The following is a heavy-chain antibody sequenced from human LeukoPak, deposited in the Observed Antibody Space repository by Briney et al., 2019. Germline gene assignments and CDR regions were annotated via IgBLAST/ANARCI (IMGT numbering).Heavy chain of an antibody. Sequence: GESLKVSCKASGYTFTSYDINWVRQATGQGLEWMGWMNPNSGNTGYAQKFQGRVTITRNTSISTAYMELSSLRSEDTAVYYCARVSSGWYGGFDYWGQGTLVTVSS. CDR3: ARVSSGWYGGFDY. CDR2: MNPNSGNT. D-gene: IGHD6-19*01. V-gene: IGHV1-8*03. CDR1: GYTFTSYD. J-gene: IGHJ4*02.